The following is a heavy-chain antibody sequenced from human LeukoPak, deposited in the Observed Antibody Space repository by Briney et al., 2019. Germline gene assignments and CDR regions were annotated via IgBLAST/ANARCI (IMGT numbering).Heavy chain of an antibody. CDR3: ATGEYSSSSGYYFDY. D-gene: IGHD6-6*01. J-gene: IGHJ4*02. Sequence: GGSLRLSCAASGFTFSSYSMSWVRQAPGKGLEWVSAISGSGGSTYYADSVKGRFTISRDNSKNTLYLQMNSLRAEDTAVYYCATGEYSSSSGYYFDYWGQGTLVTVSS. V-gene: IGHV3-23*01. CDR1: GFTFSSYS. CDR2: ISGSGGST.